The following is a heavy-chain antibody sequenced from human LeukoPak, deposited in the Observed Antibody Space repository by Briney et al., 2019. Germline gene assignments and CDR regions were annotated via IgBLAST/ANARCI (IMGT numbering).Heavy chain of an antibody. CDR1: GFTFSSYS. CDR2: ISSSSSYI. V-gene: IGHV3-21*01. Sequence: GGSLRLSCAASGFTFSSYSMNWVRQAPGKGLEWVSSISSSSSYIYYADSVKGRFTISRDNAKNSLYLQMNSLRAEDTAVYYCARDWDYGGVLWFDPWGQGTLVTVSS. J-gene: IGHJ5*02. D-gene: IGHD4-23*01. CDR3: ARDWDYGGVLWFDP.